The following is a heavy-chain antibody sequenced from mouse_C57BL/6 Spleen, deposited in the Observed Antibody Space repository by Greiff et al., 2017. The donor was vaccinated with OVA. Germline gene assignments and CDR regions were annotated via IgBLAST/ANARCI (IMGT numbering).Heavy chain of an antibody. CDR1: GYSITSGYY. CDR2: ISYDGSN. V-gene: IGHV3-6*01. Sequence: ESGPGLVKPSQSLSLTCSVTGYSITSGYYWNWIRQFPGNKLEWMGYISYDGSNNYNPSLKNRISITRDTSQNQFFLKLNSVTTEDTATYYCARGALYYLDCWGQGTTLTVSS. CDR3: ARGALYYLDC. J-gene: IGHJ2*01. D-gene: IGHD3-1*01.